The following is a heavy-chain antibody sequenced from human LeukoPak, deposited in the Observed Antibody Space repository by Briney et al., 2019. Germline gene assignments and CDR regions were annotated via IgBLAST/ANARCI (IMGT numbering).Heavy chain of an antibody. CDR1: EFNFFTYG. CDR3: ARDQWSTTVD. Sequence: PGGSLRLSCAASEFNFFTYGMHWVRQAPGKGLEWVSVIYSGGSTYYADSVKGRFTISRDNSKNTLYLQMNSLRAEDTAMYYCARDQWSTTVDWGQGTLVTVSS. J-gene: IGHJ4*02. CDR2: IYSGGST. D-gene: IGHD4-17*01. V-gene: IGHV3-66*01.